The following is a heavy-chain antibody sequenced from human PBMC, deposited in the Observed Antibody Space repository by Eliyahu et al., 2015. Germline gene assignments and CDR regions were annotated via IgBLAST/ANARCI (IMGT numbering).Heavy chain of an antibody. J-gene: IGHJ5*02. CDR3: ARIIRGQQLVGGGVDWFDP. V-gene: IGHV2-26*01. D-gene: IGHD6-13*01. Sequence: QVTLKESGPVLVKPTETLTXTCTVXGFSLSNARXGVSWXRQPPGKALEWLAHIFSNDEKSYSTSLKSRLTISKDTSKSXVVLTMTNMDPVDTATYYCARIIRGQQLVGGGVDWFDPWGQGTLVTVSS. CDR2: IFSNDEK. CDR1: GFSLSNARXG.